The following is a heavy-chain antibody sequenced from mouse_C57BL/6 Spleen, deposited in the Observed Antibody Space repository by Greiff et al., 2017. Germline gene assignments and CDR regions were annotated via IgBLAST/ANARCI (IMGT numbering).Heavy chain of an antibody. CDR1: GYTFTDYE. CDR3: TTWGRGNYPFDY. CDR2: IDPETGGT. D-gene: IGHD2-1*01. J-gene: IGHJ2*01. V-gene: IGHV1-15*01. Sequence: QVQLQQSGAELVRPGASVTLSCKASGYTFTDYEMHWVKQTPVHGLEWIGAIDPETGGTAYNQKFKGKAILTADKSSSTAYMELRSLTSEDSAFYYCTTWGRGNYPFDYSPQSTTLPVSS.